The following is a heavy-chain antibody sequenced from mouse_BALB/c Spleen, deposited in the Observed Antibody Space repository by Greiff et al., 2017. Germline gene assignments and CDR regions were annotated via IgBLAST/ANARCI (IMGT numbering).Heavy chain of an antibody. CDR3: ARGVTFDY. CDR2: INPGSGGT. D-gene: IGHD2-2*01. Sequence: QVQLKESGAELVRPGTSVKVSCKASGYAFTNYLIEWVKQRPGQGLEWIGVINPGSGGTNYNEKFKGKATLTADKSSSTAYMQLSSLTSDDSAVYFCARGVTFDYWGQGTTLTVSS. CDR1: GYAFTNYL. J-gene: IGHJ2*01. V-gene: IGHV1-54*01.